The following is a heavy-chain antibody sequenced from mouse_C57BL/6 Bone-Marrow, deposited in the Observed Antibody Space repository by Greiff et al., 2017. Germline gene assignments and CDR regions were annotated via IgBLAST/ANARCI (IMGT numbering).Heavy chain of an antibody. V-gene: IGHV3-6*01. CDR1: CYPITSVYY. J-gene: IGHJ1*03. D-gene: IGHD2-5*01. Sequence: EVQLQQSGPGLVKPSQSLSLTCSVTCYPITSVYYWNWIRQFPGNKLEWMVHISYDGSNNYNPSLKNRISITRNTSKKQFFLKLNSMTTEDTDTYYFAKAHSYSSNPYWYFDVWGTGTTVTVSS. CDR2: ISYDGSN. CDR3: AKAHSYSSNPYWYFDV.